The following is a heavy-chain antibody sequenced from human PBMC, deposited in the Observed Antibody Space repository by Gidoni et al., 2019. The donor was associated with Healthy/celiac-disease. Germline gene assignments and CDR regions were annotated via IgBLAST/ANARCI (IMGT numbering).Heavy chain of an antibody. J-gene: IGHJ6*02. CDR1: GFSLSNARMG. Sequence: QVTLKESGPVLVKPTETLTLTCTVSGFSLSNARMGVSWIRQPPGKALEWLAHIFSNDEKSYSTSLKSRLTISKDTSKSQVVLTMTNMDPVDTATYYCARIPLSITIFGVVYYYGMDVWGQGTTVTVSS. CDR3: ARIPLSITIFGVVYYYGMDV. D-gene: IGHD3-3*01. V-gene: IGHV2-26*01. CDR2: IFSNDEK.